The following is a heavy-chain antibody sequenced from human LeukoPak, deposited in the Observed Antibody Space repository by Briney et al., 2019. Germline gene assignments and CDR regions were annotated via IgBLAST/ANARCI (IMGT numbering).Heavy chain of an antibody. V-gene: IGHV4-34*01. CDR1: GGSFSGYY. CDR2: INHSGST. J-gene: IGHJ4*02. Sequence: SETLSLTCAVYGGSFSGYYWSWIRQPPGKGLEWIGEINHSGSTNYNPSLKSRVTISVDTSKNQFSLKLSSVTAADTAVYYCARAPSRGPFDYWGQGTLVTVSS. CDR3: ARAPSRGPFDY.